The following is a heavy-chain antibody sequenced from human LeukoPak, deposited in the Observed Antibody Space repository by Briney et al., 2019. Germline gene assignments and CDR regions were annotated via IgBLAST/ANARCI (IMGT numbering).Heavy chain of an antibody. CDR1: GYSISSGYY. CDR3: ARATNQLSGSYGEAFDI. CDR2: IYHSGST. D-gene: IGHD3-10*01. Sequence: SETLSLTCTVSGYSISSGYYWGWIRQPPGKGLEWIGSIYHSGSTYYNPSLKSRVTISVDTSKNQFSLKLSSVTAADTAVYYCARATNQLSGSYGEAFDIWGQGTMVTVSS. J-gene: IGHJ3*02. V-gene: IGHV4-38-2*02.